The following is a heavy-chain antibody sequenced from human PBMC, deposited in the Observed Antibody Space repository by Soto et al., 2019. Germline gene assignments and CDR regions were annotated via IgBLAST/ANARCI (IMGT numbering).Heavy chain of an antibody. CDR1: GFTFSSYS. J-gene: IGHJ6*03. Sequence: GGSLRLSCAASGFTFSSYSMNWVRQAPGKGLEWVSSISSSSSYIYYADSVKGRFTISRDNAKNSLYLQMNSLRAEDTAVYYWARDSQCSSTSCYLPNYYYYYMDVWGKGTTVTVSS. CDR3: ARDSQCSSTSCYLPNYYYYYMDV. D-gene: IGHD2-2*01. CDR2: ISSSSSYI. V-gene: IGHV3-21*01.